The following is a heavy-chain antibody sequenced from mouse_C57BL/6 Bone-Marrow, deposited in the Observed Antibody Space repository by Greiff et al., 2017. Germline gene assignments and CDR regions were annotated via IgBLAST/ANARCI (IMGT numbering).Heavy chain of an antibody. Sequence: VQLQQPGAELVKPGASVKLSCKASGFTFTSYWMQWVKQRPGQGLEWIGEIDPSDRYTNYNQKFKGKATLTVDTSSSTAYMQLSSLTSEDSAVYYCASDGITTVVAADWYFDVWGKGTTVTVSA. J-gene: IGHJ1*03. D-gene: IGHD1-1*01. CDR2: IDPSDRYT. CDR1: GFTFTSYW. CDR3: ASDGITTVVAADWYFDV. V-gene: IGHV1-50*01.